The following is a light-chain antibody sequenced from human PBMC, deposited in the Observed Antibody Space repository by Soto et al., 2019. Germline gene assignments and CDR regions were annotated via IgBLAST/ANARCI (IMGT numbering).Light chain of an antibody. CDR3: QQYNTWLWT. CDR1: QSVNAN. Sequence: EVVMTQSPATLSVSPGERATLSCRASQSVNANLAWYQQKPGQAPRLLIHGASNRATVIPARFSGSGFGTELILTLSSLQSEDFAVYYCQQYNTWLWTFGQGTKVEI. V-gene: IGKV3-15*01. CDR2: GAS. J-gene: IGKJ1*01.